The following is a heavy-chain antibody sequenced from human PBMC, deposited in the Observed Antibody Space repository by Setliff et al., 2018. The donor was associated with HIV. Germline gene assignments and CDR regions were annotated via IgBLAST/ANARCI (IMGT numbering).Heavy chain of an antibody. Sequence: GGSLRLSCAASGFTFSSYGMHWVRQAPGKGLEWVAFIRYDGNNRYHTDSVKGRFTISRDNSKNTLYLQMNSLRADDTAVYYCAKDGDYRNGDYDAFDIWGLGTMVTVSS. CDR3: AKDGDYRNGDYDAFDI. J-gene: IGHJ3*02. CDR2: IRYDGNNR. D-gene: IGHD4-4*01. CDR1: GFTFSSYG. V-gene: IGHV3-30*02.